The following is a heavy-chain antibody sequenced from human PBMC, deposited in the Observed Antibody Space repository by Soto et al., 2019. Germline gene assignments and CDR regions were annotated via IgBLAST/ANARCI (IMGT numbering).Heavy chain of an antibody. D-gene: IGHD6-13*01. CDR2: INPNSGGT. J-gene: IGHJ3*02. Sequence: ASVKVSCKASGYTFTGYYMHWVRQAPGQGPEWMGWINPNSGGTNYAQKFQGRVTMTRDTSISTAYMELRRLRSDDTAVYYCARDGGIAADDTVGHDAFDIWGQGTMVTVSS. CDR1: GYTFTGYY. V-gene: IGHV1-2*02. CDR3: ARDGGIAADDTVGHDAFDI.